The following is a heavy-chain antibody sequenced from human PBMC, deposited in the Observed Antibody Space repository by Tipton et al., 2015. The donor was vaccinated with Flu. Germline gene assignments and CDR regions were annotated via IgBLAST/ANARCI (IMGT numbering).Heavy chain of an antibody. V-gene: IGHV4-59*10. CDR1: GGSFSGYY. J-gene: IGHJ2*01. Sequence: TLSLTCAVYGGSFSGYYWSWIRQPAGKGLEWIGRIYTSGSTNYNPSLKSRVTMSVDTSKNQFSLKLSSVTAADTAVYYCARVSSSSSWSQDWYFDLWGRGTLVTVSS. D-gene: IGHD6-13*01. CDR3: ARVSSSSSWSQDWYFDL. CDR2: IYTSGST.